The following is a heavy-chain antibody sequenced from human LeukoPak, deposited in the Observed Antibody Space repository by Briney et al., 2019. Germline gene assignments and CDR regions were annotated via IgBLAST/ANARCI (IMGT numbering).Heavy chain of an antibody. Sequence: QPGGSLRLSCAASGFTFSSYWMHWVRQAPGKGLVWVSRINSDGSSTSYADSVKGRFTISRDNAKNSLYLQMNSLRAEDTAVYYCARDLQIVVGAAARGRGPFDPWGQGTLVTVSS. CDR1: GFTFSSYW. D-gene: IGHD2-2*01. CDR2: INSDGSST. V-gene: IGHV3-74*01. J-gene: IGHJ5*02. CDR3: ARDLQIVVGAAARGRGPFDP.